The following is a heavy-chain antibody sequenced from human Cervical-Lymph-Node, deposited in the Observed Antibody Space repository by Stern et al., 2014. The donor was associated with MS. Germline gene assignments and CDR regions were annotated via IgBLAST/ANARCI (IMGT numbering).Heavy chain of an antibody. Sequence: QVQLVQSGAEVKEPGASVKVSCKVSGYTLTELSIHWVRQAPGKGLEWMGGFDPEDGETLYAQKFQGRVTVTEDTSTNTVYMELSSLRSEDTAVYYCATDPESGYTMDVWGQGTTVTVSS. J-gene: IGHJ6*02. CDR3: ATDPESGYTMDV. V-gene: IGHV1-24*01. D-gene: IGHD1-1*01. CDR1: GYTLTELS. CDR2: FDPEDGET.